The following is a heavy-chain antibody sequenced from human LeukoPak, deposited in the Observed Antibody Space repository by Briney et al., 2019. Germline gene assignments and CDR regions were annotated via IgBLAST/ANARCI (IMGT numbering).Heavy chain of an antibody. J-gene: IGHJ4*02. Sequence: TTSETLSLTCGVSGGSITNTNYWTSVRQPPGKGLEWIGEVNLQGSTNYNPSLMGRVAISVDKSENHISLQLTSVTAADTAVYYCAREGGPYRPLDYSGQGTLVTVSS. CDR1: GGSITNTNY. V-gene: IGHV4-4*02. CDR2: VNLQGST. CDR3: AREGGPYRPLDY.